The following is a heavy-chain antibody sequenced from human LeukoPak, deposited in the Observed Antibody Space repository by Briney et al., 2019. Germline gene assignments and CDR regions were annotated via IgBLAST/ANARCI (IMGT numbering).Heavy chain of an antibody. J-gene: IGHJ6*02. CDR3: ASLGGMDV. V-gene: IGHV3-30*19. CDR2: ISYDGSNK. CDR1: GFTFSSYG. Sequence: PGGSLRLSCAASGFTFSSYGMHWVRQAPGKGLEWVAVISYDGSNKYYADSVKGRFTISRDNSKNTLYLQMNSLRAEDTAVYYCASLGGMDVRGQGTTVTVSS.